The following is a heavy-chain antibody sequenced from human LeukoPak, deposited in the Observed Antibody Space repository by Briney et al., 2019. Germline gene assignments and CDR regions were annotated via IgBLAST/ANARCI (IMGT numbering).Heavy chain of an antibody. CDR1: GGSFSDYY. J-gene: IGHJ4*02. D-gene: IGHD5-18*01. Sequence: PSETLSLTCAVYGGSFSDYYWVWIRQPPGKGLEWIGEINHSGSTNYNPSLKSRVTISVDTSKDQFSLKLSSVTAADTAVYYCARSGYSYGYFLPPSRLFDYWGQGTLVTVSS. CDR3: ARSGYSYGYFLPPSRLFDY. V-gene: IGHV4-34*01. CDR2: INHSGST.